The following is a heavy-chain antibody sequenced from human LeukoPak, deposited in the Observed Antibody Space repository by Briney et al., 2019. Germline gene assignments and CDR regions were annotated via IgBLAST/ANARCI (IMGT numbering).Heavy chain of an antibody. Sequence: GGSLRLSCAASGFTFSNYVMNWVRQAPGKGLEWVSVISGSGEITYYADSVKGRFTISRDNSKNTLYLQMNSLRAEDTAVYYCARDREGIIGEFDYWGQGTLVTVSS. CDR3: ARDREGIIGEFDY. V-gene: IGHV3-23*01. J-gene: IGHJ4*02. D-gene: IGHD3-10*01. CDR1: GFTFSNYV. CDR2: ISGSGEIT.